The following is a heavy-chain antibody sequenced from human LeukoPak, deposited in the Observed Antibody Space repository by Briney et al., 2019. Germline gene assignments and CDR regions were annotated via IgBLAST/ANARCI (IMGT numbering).Heavy chain of an antibody. Sequence: ASVKVSCKASGYAFTSYDINWVRQATGQGLEWMGWMNPNSGNTGYAQKFQGRVTMTRNTSISTAYMELSSLRSEDTAVYYCARGRVKGIAAAAYYYGMDVWGQGTTVTASS. CDR1: GYAFTSYD. D-gene: IGHD6-13*01. CDR3: ARGRVKGIAAAAYYYGMDV. V-gene: IGHV1-8*01. J-gene: IGHJ6*02. CDR2: MNPNSGNT.